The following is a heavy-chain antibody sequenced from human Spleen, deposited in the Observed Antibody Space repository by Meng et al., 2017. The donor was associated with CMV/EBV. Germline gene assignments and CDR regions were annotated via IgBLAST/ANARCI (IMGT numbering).Heavy chain of an antibody. CDR3: ARVVSAYYYGSGSYYNA. J-gene: IGHJ5*02. Sequence: QVQLQPWGAGLLKPSETLSLTCAVYGGSFSGYYWSWIRQPPGKGLEWIGEINHSGSTNYNPSLKSRVTISVDTSKNQFSLKLSSVTAADTAVYYCARVVSAYYYGSGSYYNAWGQGTLVTVAS. CDR1: GGSFSGYY. CDR2: INHSGST. V-gene: IGHV4-34*01. D-gene: IGHD3-10*01.